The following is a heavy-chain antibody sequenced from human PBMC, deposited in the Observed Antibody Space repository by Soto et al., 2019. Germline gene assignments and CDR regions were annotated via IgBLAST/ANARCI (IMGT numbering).Heavy chain of an antibody. J-gene: IGHJ4*02. CDR3: VREDILGVRSFDY. CDR2: IYSGGYT. Sequence: GGSLRLSCAVSGFTVSNNYMSWVRQAPGKGLEGVSVIYSGGYTAYGDSVKGRFTVSRDNARNSQYLQMNSLRDEDTAVYYCVREDILGVRSFDYWGQGTLVTVSS. V-gene: IGHV3-53*01. D-gene: IGHD3-9*01. CDR1: GFTVSNNY.